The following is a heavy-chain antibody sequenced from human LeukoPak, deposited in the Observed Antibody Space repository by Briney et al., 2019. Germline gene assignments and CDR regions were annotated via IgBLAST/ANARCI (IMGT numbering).Heavy chain of an antibody. V-gene: IGHV4-59*08. CDR2: FYYSGST. J-gene: IGHJ5*02. CDR3: ARLGGQLDL. CDR1: GGSFSTYY. Sequence: SETLSLTCTVTGGSFSTYYWSWIRQPPGKGLEWIGHFYYSGSTNYNPSLKSRVTISVDTSKNQFSLKLSSVTAADTAVYYCARLGGQLDLWGQGTLVTVSS. D-gene: IGHD3-16*01.